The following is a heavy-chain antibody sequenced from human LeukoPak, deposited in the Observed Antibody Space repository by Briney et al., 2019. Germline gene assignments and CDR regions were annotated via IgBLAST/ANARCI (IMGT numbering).Heavy chain of an antibody. D-gene: IGHD6-6*01. V-gene: IGHV3-74*01. CDR3: ARGGGSSSPSSRYFDL. CDR1: GFTLSSYW. J-gene: IGHJ2*01. CDR2: INSDGSST. Sequence: LSGGSLILSCAASGFTLSSYWMHWVRQAPGKGLVWVSRINSDGSSTSYADSVTGRSTISRDNAKNTLYLQMSSLRAEDTAVYYCARGGGSSSPSSRYFDLWGRGTLVTVPS.